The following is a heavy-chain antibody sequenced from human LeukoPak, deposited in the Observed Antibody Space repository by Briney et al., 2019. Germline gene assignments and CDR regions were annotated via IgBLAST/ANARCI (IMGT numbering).Heavy chain of an antibody. J-gene: IGHJ6*03. CDR1: GGSISSYY. CDR3: ARMGSEYYYYYMDV. D-gene: IGHD3-10*01. CDR2: IYTSGST. V-gene: IGHV4-4*07. Sequence: SETLSLTCTVSGGSISSYYWSXXXXPXGXXLXXXGRIYTSGSTNYNPSLKSRVTISVDKSKNQFSLKLSSVTAADTAVYYCARMGSEYYYYYMDVWGKGTTVTVSS.